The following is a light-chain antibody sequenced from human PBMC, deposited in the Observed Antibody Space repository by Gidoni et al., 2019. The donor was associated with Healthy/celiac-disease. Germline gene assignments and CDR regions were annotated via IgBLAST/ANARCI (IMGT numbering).Light chain of an antibody. CDR2: SNN. V-gene: IGLV1-44*01. J-gene: IGLJ3*02. CDR3: AAWDDSLNGRV. Sequence: QSVLTQPPSASGTPGQRVTISCSGSSSNIGSNTVNWHQQLPGTAPKLLIYSNNQRPSGVPDRFSGSKSGPSASLAISGLQSEDEADYYCAAWDDSLNGRVFGGGTKLTVL. CDR1: SSNIGSNT.